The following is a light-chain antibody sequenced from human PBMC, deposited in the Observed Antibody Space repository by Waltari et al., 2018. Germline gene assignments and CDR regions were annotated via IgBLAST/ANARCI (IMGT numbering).Light chain of an antibody. CDR3: MQALQTPRT. CDR1: QSLLHSNTHNY. V-gene: IGKV2-28*01. J-gene: IGKJ1*01. CDR2: LGS. Sequence: DIVMTQSPVSLPVTLGEPASISCRSSQSLLHSNTHNYLDWYVQKPGQSPQLLIYLGSNRASGVPDRFSGRGSGTYFTLKISRVETEDVGVYYCMQALQTPRTFGQGTKVEI.